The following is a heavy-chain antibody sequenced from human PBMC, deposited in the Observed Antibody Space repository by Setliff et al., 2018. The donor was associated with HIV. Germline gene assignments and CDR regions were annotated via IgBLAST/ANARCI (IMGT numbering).Heavy chain of an antibody. D-gene: IGHD5-12*01. V-gene: IGHV1-69*13. CDR1: GGTFSSYA. J-gene: IGHJ4*02. CDR3: AIDVIGGWLRPMPDY. CDR2: IIPIFGTS. Sequence: SVKVSCKASGGTFSSYAISWVRQAPGQGLEWMGGIIPIFGTSNNAQKFQGRVTITADESTSTAYMELSGLRSEDTAVYYCAIDVIGGWLRPMPDYWGQGTLVTVSS.